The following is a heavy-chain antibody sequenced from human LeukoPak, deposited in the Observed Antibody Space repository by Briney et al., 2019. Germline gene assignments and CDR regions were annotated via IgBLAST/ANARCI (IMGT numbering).Heavy chain of an antibody. Sequence: GGSLRLSCAASGFTVSTNYMSWVRQAPGKGLEWVSVIYSGGSTHYAESVKGRFTISRDNTKNTLYLQMNSLRADDTAVYYCARDVGFIVGATPGAFDIWGQGTMVTVSS. D-gene: IGHD1-26*01. CDR3: ARDVGFIVGATPGAFDI. V-gene: IGHV3-53*01. CDR1: GFTVSTNY. J-gene: IGHJ3*02. CDR2: IYSGGST.